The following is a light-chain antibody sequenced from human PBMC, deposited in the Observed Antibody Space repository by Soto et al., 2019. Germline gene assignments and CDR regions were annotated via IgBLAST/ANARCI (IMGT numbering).Light chain of an antibody. CDR1: QIVTSNY. V-gene: IGKV3-20*01. CDR2: GAS. J-gene: IGKJ4*01. CDR3: QQYGSSPLT. Sequence: EIVSTQPPAIPSLLPGRRASLSCRSRQIVTSNYLVWYQQKPGQAPRLLIYGASSRATGIPDRFSGSGSGTDFTLTISRLETEDFAVYYCQQYGSSPLTFGGGTKVDIK.